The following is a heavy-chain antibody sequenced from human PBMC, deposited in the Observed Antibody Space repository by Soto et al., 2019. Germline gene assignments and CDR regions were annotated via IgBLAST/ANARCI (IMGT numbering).Heavy chain of an antibody. J-gene: IGHJ4*02. Sequence: SETLSLTCAVSGYSISSSNWWGWIRQPPGKGLEWIGYIYYSGTTYYNPSLKSRVTISVDTSKNQFSLKLSSVTAADTAVYYCARQRGYCSGGSCYPDYWGQGTLVTVSS. CDR3: ARQRGYCSGGSCYPDY. CDR1: GYSISSSNW. CDR2: IYYSGTT. D-gene: IGHD2-15*01. V-gene: IGHV4-28*01.